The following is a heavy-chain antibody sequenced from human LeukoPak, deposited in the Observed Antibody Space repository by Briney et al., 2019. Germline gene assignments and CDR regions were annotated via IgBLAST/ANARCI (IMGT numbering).Heavy chain of an antibody. J-gene: IGHJ4*02. V-gene: IGHV3-21*01. CDR2: ISSSSSYI. CDR1: GFTFSSYS. Sequence: GGSLRLSCAASGFTFSSYSMNWVRQAPGKGLEWVSSISSSSSYIYYADSVKGRYTISRDNAKNSLYLQMNSLRAEDTAVYYCARRPGGRYYFDYWGQGTLVTVSS. D-gene: IGHD4-17*01. CDR3: ARRPGGRYYFDY.